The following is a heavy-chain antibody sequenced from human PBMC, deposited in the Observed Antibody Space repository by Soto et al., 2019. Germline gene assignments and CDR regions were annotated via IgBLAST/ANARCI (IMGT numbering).Heavy chain of an antibody. D-gene: IGHD1-26*01. Sequence: QVQLVESGGGVVQPGRSLRLSCAASGFTFSSYGMHWVRQAPGKGLEWVAVIWYGGSDKYYADSVKGRFTISRDNSKNTLYLQMNSLSAEDTAVYYCARAGLLLDYWGHGTLVTVSS. V-gene: IGHV3-33*01. CDR3: ARAGLLLDY. CDR1: GFTFSSYG. CDR2: IWYGGSDK. J-gene: IGHJ4*01.